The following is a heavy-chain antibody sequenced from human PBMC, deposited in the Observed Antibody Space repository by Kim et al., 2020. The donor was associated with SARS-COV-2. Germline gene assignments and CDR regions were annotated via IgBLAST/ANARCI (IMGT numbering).Heavy chain of an antibody. J-gene: IGHJ6*01. Sequence: GGSLRLSCAASGFTFDDYAMHWVRQAPGKGLEWVSGISWNSGSIGYADSVKGRFTISRDNAKNSLYLQMNSLRAEDTALYYCAKDIGHGSGSSSHYYYYG. CDR2: ISWNSGSI. CDR3: AKDIGHGSGSSSHYYYYG. D-gene: IGHD3-10*01. V-gene: IGHV3-9*01. CDR1: GFTFDDYA.